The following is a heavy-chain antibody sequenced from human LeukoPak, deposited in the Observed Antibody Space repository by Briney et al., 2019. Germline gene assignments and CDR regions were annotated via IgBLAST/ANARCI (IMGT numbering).Heavy chain of an antibody. J-gene: IGHJ2*01. D-gene: IGHD4-17*01. CDR1: DYIFINYG. Sequence: ASVKVSCKASDYIFINYGICWVRQAPGQGLEWMGWISAYSGNTKYAQKFQGRLTMITDTSTSTAYMDLRSLRSDDTAVYYCARYGDYAPRYFDLWGRGTLVTVSS. V-gene: IGHV1-18*01. CDR2: ISAYSGNT. CDR3: ARYGDYAPRYFDL.